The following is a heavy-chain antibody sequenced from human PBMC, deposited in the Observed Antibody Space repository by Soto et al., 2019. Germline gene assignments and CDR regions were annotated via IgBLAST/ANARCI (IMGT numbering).Heavy chain of an antibody. CDR1: GFTFSSYA. V-gene: IGHV3-23*01. Sequence: GGSLRLSCAASGFTFSSYAMGWVRQGPGKGLEWVAVVSIGGSTHYADSVRGRFTISRDNSKNTLSLQMKSLTAEDTAVYFCAKRRGAGGYFDYWGQGALVTVSS. CDR2: VSIGGST. D-gene: IGHD2-15*01. J-gene: IGHJ4*02. CDR3: AKRRGAGGYFDY.